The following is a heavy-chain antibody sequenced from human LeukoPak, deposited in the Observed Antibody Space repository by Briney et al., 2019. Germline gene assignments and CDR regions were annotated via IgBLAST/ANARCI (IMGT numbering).Heavy chain of an antibody. Sequence: GASVKVSCKASGYTFTGYYMHWVRQAPGQGLEWMGWINPNSGGTNYAQNFQGRVTMTRDTSISTAYMELSRLRSDDTAVYYCARGSLSRYYYGSGSYNYWGQGTLVTVSS. D-gene: IGHD3-10*01. CDR3: ARGSLSRYYYGSGSYNY. CDR1: GYTFTGYY. V-gene: IGHV1-2*02. J-gene: IGHJ4*02. CDR2: INPNSGGT.